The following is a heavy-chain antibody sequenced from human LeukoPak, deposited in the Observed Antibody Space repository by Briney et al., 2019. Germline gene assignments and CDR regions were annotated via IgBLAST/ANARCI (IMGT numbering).Heavy chain of an antibody. D-gene: IGHD6-19*01. CDR3: ARRRSGWNHPSQARSDP. Sequence: SETLSLTCTVSGGSISSSSYYWGWIRQPPGKGLEWIGEINHSGSTNYNPSLKSRVTISVDTSKNQFSLKLSSVTAADTAVYYCARRRSGWNHPSQARSDPWGQGTLVTVSS. CDR2: INHSGST. J-gene: IGHJ5*02. V-gene: IGHV4-39*07. CDR1: GGSISSSSYY.